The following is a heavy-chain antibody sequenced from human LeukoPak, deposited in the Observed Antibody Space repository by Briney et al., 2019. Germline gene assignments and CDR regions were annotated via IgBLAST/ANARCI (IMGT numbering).Heavy chain of an antibody. J-gene: IGHJ4*02. V-gene: IGHV3-30-3*01. CDR1: GFTFSSYA. D-gene: IGHD6-13*01. Sequence: PGGSLRLSCAASGFTFSSYAMHWVRQAPGKGLEWVAVISYDGSNKYYADSVKGRFTISRDNSKNTLYLQMNSLRAEDTAVYYCASPPPSGSSSWHYFDYWGQGTLVTVSS. CDR2: ISYDGSNK. CDR3: ASPPPSGSSSWHYFDY.